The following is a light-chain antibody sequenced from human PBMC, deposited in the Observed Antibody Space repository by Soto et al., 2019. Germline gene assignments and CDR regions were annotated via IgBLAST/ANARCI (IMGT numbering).Light chain of an antibody. CDR1: NSNIGAGHA. J-gene: IGLJ2*01. CDR2: DNN. CDR3: QSYDNDLSVV. Sequence: QSVLTQPPSASDTPGQRVTISCTGSNSNIGAGHAAQWYQQPPGTTPKLLIYDNNRRPSGVPVRFSGSRSGTSASLAITGLQAEDEADYYCQSYDNDLSVVFGGGTKLTVL. V-gene: IGLV1-40*01.